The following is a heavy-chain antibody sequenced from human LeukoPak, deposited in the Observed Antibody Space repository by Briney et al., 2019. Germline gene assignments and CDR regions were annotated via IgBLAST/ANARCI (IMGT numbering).Heavy chain of an antibody. J-gene: IGHJ3*01. CDR1: GASITSYY. D-gene: IGHD6-13*01. V-gene: IGHV4-59*01. CDR3: ARISSSNWYNERGAFDV. Sequence: SETLSLTCTVSGASITSYYWSWIRLPPGKGLEWIGYISNSGSTDYNPSLKSRVTISVDTSKNQFSLKLRSVTAADTAVYYCARISSSNWYNERGAFDVWGQGTMVTVSS. CDR2: ISNSGST.